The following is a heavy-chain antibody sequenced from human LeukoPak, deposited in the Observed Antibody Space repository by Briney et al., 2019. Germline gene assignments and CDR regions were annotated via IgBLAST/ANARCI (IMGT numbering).Heavy chain of an antibody. Sequence: SETLSLTCTVSGGSISSYYWSWIRQPPGKGLEWIGYIYYTGSTNYNPSLKSRVTISVDTSESQFPLKLRSVTAADTAVYFCARGFTYGTNWFDPWGQGTLVTVSS. D-gene: IGHD4-17*01. CDR2: IYYTGST. V-gene: IGHV4-59*01. CDR1: GGSISSYY. J-gene: IGHJ5*02. CDR3: ARGFTYGTNWFDP.